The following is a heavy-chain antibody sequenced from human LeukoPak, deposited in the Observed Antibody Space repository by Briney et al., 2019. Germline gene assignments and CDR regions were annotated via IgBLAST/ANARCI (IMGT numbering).Heavy chain of an antibody. D-gene: IGHD6-13*01. J-gene: IGHJ4*02. CDR1: GYTFTGYY. CDR2: INPNSGGT. CDR3: ALNRRGIAAAGTDGEYYFDY. Sequence: ASVKVSCKASGYTFTGYYMHWVRQAPGQGLEWIGWINPNSGGTNYAQKFQGWVTMTRNTSISTAYMELSRLRSDDTAVYYCALNRRGIAAAGTDGEYYFDYWGQGTPVTVSS. V-gene: IGHV1-2*04.